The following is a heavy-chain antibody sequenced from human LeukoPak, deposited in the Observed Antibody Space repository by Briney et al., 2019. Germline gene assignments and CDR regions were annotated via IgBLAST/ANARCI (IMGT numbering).Heavy chain of an antibody. V-gene: IGHV3-23*01. Sequence: GGSLRLSCAVSGFSFSSYAMSWVRQAPGKGLEWVSGISGSGGSTYYAGSVKGRFTISRDNSKNTLYLQMNSLRADDTAVYYCARRALSYYYYGMDVWGQGTTVTVSS. CDR2: ISGSGGST. CDR1: GFSFSSYA. CDR3: ARRALSYYYYGMDV. J-gene: IGHJ6*02. D-gene: IGHD3-10*01.